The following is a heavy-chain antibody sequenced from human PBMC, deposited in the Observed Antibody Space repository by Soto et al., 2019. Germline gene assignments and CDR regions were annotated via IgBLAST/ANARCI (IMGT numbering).Heavy chain of an antibody. D-gene: IGHD2-2*01. CDR3: ARDGGGVVVPAADWYFDL. J-gene: IGHJ2*01. Sequence: QVQLVQSGAEVKKPGSSVKVSCKASGGTFSSYTISWVRQAPGQGLEWMGRIIPILGIANYAQKFQGRVTITADKSTSTAYRELSRLRSEDTAVYYCARDGGGVVVPAADWYFDLWGRGTLVTVSS. V-gene: IGHV1-69*02. CDR1: GGTFSSYT. CDR2: IIPILGIA.